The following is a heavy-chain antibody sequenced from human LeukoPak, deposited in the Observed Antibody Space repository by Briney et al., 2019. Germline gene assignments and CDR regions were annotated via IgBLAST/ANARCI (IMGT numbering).Heavy chain of an antibody. CDR1: GGSISRGGYS. D-gene: IGHD3-10*01. V-gene: IGHV4-30-4*07. Sequence: SETLSLTCAVSGGSISRGGYSWSWIRQPPGKGLEWIGYFYYSGSTYYNLSLKSRVTISVDTSKNQLSLKLSSVTAADTALYYCARESNYHGSGTGWFDPWGQGTLVTVSS. J-gene: IGHJ5*02. CDR3: ARESNYHGSGTGWFDP. CDR2: FYYSGST.